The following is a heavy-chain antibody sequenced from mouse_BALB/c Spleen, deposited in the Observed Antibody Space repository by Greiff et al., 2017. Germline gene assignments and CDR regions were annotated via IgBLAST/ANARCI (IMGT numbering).Heavy chain of an antibody. CDR1: GYTFTSYV. CDR2: INPYNDGT. J-gene: IGHJ2*01. CDR3: AMGRGNY. Sequence: EVQVVESGPELVKPGASVKMSCKASGYTFTSYVMHWVKQKPGQGLEWFGYINPYNDGTKYNEKFKGKATLTSDKSSSTAYMELSSLTSEDSAVYYCAMGRGNYWGQGTTLTVSS. D-gene: IGHD4-1*01. V-gene: IGHV1-14*01.